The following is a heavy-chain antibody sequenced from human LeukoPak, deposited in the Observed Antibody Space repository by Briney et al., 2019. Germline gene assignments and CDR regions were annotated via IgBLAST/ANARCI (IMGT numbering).Heavy chain of an antibody. CDR2: VYRSGTT. Sequence: SETLSLTCVVSGYSISSGYHWGWIRQPPGKGLEWIGGVYRSGTTYYDPSLKRRVPISVDTSKNQISLKVRSVTAADTAMYYCARENWVFDYWGQGILVTVSS. V-gene: IGHV4-38-2*02. D-gene: IGHD7-27*01. CDR3: ARENWVFDY. CDR1: GYSISSGYH. J-gene: IGHJ4*02.